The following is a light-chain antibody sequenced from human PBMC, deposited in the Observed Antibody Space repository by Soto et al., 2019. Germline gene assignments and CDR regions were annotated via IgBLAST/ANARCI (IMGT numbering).Light chain of an antibody. CDR1: QSVSTD. CDR3: QQYNDCPPIT. Sequence: VMTQSPPTLSVSPGERATLSCRASQSVSTDLAWYQQKPGQAPRLLIYGASTRATDVPARFSGGGSGTEVTLPISSLHSDDVSIYYCQQYNDCPPITFGPGTKVDIK. V-gene: IGKV3-15*01. CDR2: GAS. J-gene: IGKJ3*01.